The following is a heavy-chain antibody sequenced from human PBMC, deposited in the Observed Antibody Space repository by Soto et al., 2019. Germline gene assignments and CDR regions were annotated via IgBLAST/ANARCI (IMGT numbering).Heavy chain of an antibody. CDR1: GGTFGSYA. CDR3: AKIRWTISLQEEDAI. J-gene: IGHJ4*02. V-gene: IGHV1-69*06. Sequence: QVQLVQSGAEVKKPGSSVKVSCKSSGGTFGSYAISWVRQAPGQGLEWMGGVIPIFGTRHYAQKFHGRVTITADIPTSTADLELSSLKSADTAVYYCAKIRWTISLQEEDAIWGQGTLVTVSS. CDR2: VIPIFGTR. D-gene: IGHD2-15*01.